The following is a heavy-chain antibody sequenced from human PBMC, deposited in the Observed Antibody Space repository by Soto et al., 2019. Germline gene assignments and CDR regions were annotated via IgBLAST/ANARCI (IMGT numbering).Heavy chain of an antibody. CDR3: AKEGGRDTYDFWSGYYDDY. V-gene: IGHV3-23*01. J-gene: IGHJ4*02. Sequence: QPGGSLRLSCAASGFTFSSYAMSWVRQAPGKGLEWVSAISGSGGSTYYADSVKGRFTISRDNSKNTLYLQMNSLRAEDTAVYYCAKEGGRDTYDFWSGYYDDYWGQGTLVTVSS. D-gene: IGHD3-3*01. CDR2: ISGSGGST. CDR1: GFTFSSYA.